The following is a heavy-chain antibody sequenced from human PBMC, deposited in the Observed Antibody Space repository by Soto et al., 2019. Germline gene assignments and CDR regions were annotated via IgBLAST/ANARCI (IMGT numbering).Heavy chain of an antibody. CDR3: ARDKITGLFDY. J-gene: IGHJ4*02. V-gene: IGHV4-34*01. CDR2: INHSGST. D-gene: IGHD2-8*02. Sequence: QVQLQQWGAGLLKPSETLSLTCAVYGGSFSGYYWTWIRQPPGTGLEWIGEINHSGSTNYNPYLKSRGTISVDTSKNQFSLKLTSVTAADTAVYYCARDKITGLFDYWGQGTLVTVSS. CDR1: GGSFSGYY.